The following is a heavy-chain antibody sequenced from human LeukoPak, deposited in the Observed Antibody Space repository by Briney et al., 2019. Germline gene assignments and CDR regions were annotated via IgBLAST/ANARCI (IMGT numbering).Heavy chain of an antibody. V-gene: IGHV4-39*01. CDR3: ARPDYYYYYMDV. J-gene: IGHJ6*03. CDR1: GGSVSSSSYY. Sequence: PSETLSLTCTVSGGSVSSSSYYWGWIRQPPRKGLEWIGNIYYSGSTYYNPSLKSRVTISVDTSNNQFSLKLSSVTAADTAVYYCARPDYYYYYMDVWGKGTTVTISS. CDR2: IYYSGST.